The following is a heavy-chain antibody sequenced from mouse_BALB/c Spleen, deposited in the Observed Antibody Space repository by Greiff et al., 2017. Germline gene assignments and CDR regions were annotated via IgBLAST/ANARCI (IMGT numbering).Heavy chain of an antibody. V-gene: IGHV1-63*02. CDR2: IYPGGGYT. Sequence: VKLLESGAELVRPGTSVKISCKASGYTFTNYWLGWVKQRPGHGLEWIGDIYPGGGYTNYNEKFKGKATLTADTSSSTAYMQLSSLTSEDSAVYFCARNRYDAGDYAMDYWGQGTSVTVAS. J-gene: IGHJ4*01. D-gene: IGHD2-14*01. CDR1: GYTFTNYW. CDR3: ARNRYDAGDYAMDY.